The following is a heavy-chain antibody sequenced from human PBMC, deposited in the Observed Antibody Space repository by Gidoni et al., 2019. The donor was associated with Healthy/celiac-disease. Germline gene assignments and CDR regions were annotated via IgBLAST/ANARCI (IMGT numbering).Heavy chain of an antibody. D-gene: IGHD1-1*01. CDR3: ARHVDDFPGKTGYFDL. V-gene: IGHV4-59*08. CDR2: IYYRGST. J-gene: IGHJ2*01. CDR1: GGSISSYY. Sequence: QVQLQESGPGLVKPSETLSITCTVAGGSISSYYWSWIRQPPGKGLEWIGYIYYRGSTNYNPSIKSRVTIAVDTSKNQFSLKLSSVTAADTAVYYCARHVDDFPGKTGYFDLWGRGTLVTVSS.